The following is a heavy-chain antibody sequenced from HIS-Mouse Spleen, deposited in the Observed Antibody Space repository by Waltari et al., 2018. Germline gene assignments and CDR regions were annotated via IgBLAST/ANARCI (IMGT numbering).Heavy chain of an antibody. CDR3: AKGGLMVYAIGDY. CDR2: IWYDGSNK. J-gene: IGHJ4*02. Sequence: QVQLVESGGGVVQPGRSLRLSGAASGFTVSSYGMHWVRQAPGKGLEWVAVIWYDGSNKYYADSVKGRFTISRDNSKNTLYLQMNSLRAEDTAVYYCAKGGLMVYAIGDYWGQGTLVTVSS. D-gene: IGHD2-8*01. CDR1: GFTVSSYG. V-gene: IGHV3-33*06.